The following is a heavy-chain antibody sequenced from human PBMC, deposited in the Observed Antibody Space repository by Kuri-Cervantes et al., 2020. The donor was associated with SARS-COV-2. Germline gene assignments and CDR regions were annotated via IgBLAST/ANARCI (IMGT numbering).Heavy chain of an antibody. V-gene: IGHV3-33*01. CDR2: IWYDGSNK. J-gene: IGHJ2*01. Sequence: GESLKISCAASGFTFSSYGMHWVRQAPGKGLEWVAVIWYDGSNKYYADSVKGRFTISRDNSKNTLYLQMSSLRAEDTAVYYCARLANWDDWYFDLWGRGTLVTSPQ. CDR3: ARLANWDDWYFDL. CDR1: GFTFSSYG. D-gene: IGHD1-1*01.